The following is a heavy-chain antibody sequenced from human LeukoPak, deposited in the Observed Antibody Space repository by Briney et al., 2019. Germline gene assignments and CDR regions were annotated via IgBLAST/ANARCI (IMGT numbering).Heavy chain of an antibody. CDR3: AREAGYDRSGYPRDY. CDR2: IWYDGSNE. J-gene: IGHJ4*02. Sequence: GGSLRLSCAASGFTFSDYGMHWVRQAPGKGLECVALIWYDGSNEFYADSVKGRFTISRDNSKNTLYLQMNSLRAEDTAVYYCAREAGYDRSGYPRDYWGQGTLVTVSS. V-gene: IGHV3-33*08. CDR1: GFTFSDYG. D-gene: IGHD3-22*01.